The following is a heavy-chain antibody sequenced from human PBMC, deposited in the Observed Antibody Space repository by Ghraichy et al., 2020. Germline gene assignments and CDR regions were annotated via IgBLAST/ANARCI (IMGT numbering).Heavy chain of an antibody. Sequence: SGPTLVKPTQTLTLTCTFSGFSLNTSGVGVGWIRKPPGKALEWLALIYWNDDKRYSPSLKNRLTITKDTSKNQVVLTMTNMDPVDTATYYCAHSIQMEEYGDYLNSSFDPWGQGTLVTVSS. CDR2: IYWNDDK. V-gene: IGHV2-5*01. CDR3: AHSIQMEEYGDYLNSSFDP. J-gene: IGHJ5*02. CDR1: GFSLNTSGVG. D-gene: IGHD4-17*01.